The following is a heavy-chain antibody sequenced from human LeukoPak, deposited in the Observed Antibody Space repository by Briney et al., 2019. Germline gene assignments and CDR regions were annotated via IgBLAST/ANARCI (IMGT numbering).Heavy chain of an antibody. CDR1: GGSISSYY. J-gene: IGHJ4*02. V-gene: IGHV4-34*01. CDR3: ARSGSHYYDSSGYLYYFDY. CDR2: INHSGST. Sequence: SETLSLTCTVSGGSISSYYWSWIRQPPGKGLEWIGEINHSGSTNYNPSLKSRVTISVDTSKNQFSLKLSSVTAADTAVYYCARSGSHYYDSSGYLYYFDYWGQGTLVTVSS. D-gene: IGHD3-22*01.